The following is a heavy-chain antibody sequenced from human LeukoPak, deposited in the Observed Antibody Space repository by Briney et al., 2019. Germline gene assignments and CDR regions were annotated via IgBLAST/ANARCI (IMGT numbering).Heavy chain of an antibody. CDR3: ARDIHWDRRDDYYIGFDY. CDR1: GFTFSSYW. Sequence: GGSLRLSCAASGFTFSSYWMNWVRQAPGKGLEWVANIKHDGSDKYYADSVKGRFTISRDNAKNSLYLQMNSLRAENTAVYYCARDIHWDRRDDYYIGFDYWGQGTLVTVSS. CDR2: IKHDGSDK. J-gene: IGHJ4*02. D-gene: IGHD3-22*01. V-gene: IGHV3-7*01.